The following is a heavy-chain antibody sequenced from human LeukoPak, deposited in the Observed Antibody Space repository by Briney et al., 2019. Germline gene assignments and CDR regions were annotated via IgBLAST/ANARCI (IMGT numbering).Heavy chain of an antibody. D-gene: IGHD2-15*01. V-gene: IGHV1-24*01. CDR3: ATLGYCSGGSCYTGGGPYFDY. CDR1: GYTLTELS. Sequence: ASVKVSCKVSGYTLTELSMHWVRQAPGKGLEWMGGFDPEDGETIYAQKFQGGVTMTEDTSTDTAYMELSSLRSEDTAVYYCATLGYCSGGSCYTGGGPYFDYWGQGTLVTVSS. CDR2: FDPEDGET. J-gene: IGHJ4*02.